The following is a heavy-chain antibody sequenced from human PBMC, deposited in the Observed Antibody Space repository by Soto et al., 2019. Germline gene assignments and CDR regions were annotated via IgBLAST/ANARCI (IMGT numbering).Heavy chain of an antibody. J-gene: IGHJ4*02. V-gene: IGHV4-30-4*01. CDR1: GGSISSGDYY. CDR2: IYYSGST. CDR3: ASEHLAHWYFDY. Sequence: QVQLQESGPGLVKPSQTLSLTCTVSGGSISSGDYYWSWIRQPPGKGLEWIGYIYYSGSTYYNPSLKRRVNISVDTSKNQFSPKLSSVTAADAAVYYCASEHLAHWYFDYWGQGTLVTVSS. D-gene: IGHD1-1*01.